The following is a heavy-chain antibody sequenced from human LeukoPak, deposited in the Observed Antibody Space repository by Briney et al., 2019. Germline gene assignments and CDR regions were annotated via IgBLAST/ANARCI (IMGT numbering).Heavy chain of an antibody. CDR2: IWYDGSNK. V-gene: IGHV3-33*08. Sequence: GGSLRLSCAASGFTFSSYGMSWVRQAPGKGLEWVAVIWYDGSNKYYADSVKGRFTISRDNSKNTLYLQMNSLRAEDTAVYYCARDLGGYDTYYYYGMDVWGQGTTVTVSS. J-gene: IGHJ6*02. D-gene: IGHD5-12*01. CDR3: ARDLGGYDTYYYYGMDV. CDR1: GFTFSSYG.